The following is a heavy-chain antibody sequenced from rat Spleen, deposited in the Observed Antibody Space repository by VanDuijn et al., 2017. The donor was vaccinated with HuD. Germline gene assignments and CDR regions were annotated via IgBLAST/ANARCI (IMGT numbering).Heavy chain of an antibody. CDR3: ARHNSGYGVMDA. CDR1: GFTFSDYN. D-gene: IGHD4-3*01. CDR2: IIYDGSRT. J-gene: IGHJ4*01. Sequence: EVQLAGSGGGLVQPGRSLKLSCAASGFTFSDYNMAWVRQAPKKGLEWVATIIYDGSRTYYRDSVKGRFTISRDNAKSILYLQMDSLRSEDTATYYCARHNSGYGVMDAWGQGASVTVSS. V-gene: IGHV5S10*01.